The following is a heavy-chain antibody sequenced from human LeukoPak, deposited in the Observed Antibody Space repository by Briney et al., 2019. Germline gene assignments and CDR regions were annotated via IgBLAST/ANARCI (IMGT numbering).Heavy chain of an antibody. J-gene: IGHJ5*02. CDR1: GYTFTNYD. CDR2: INPRTGGT. CDR3: ARVFRFNGVLGS. D-gene: IGHD2-21*01. Sequence: ASVKVSCKTSGYTFTNYDVNWVRQAPGQGLQWTGVINPRTGGTFFAPNFQGRISMARNTSTNTAYMSLDSLTSDDTAVYFCARVFRFNGVLGSWGQGTLITVSS. V-gene: IGHV1-8*01.